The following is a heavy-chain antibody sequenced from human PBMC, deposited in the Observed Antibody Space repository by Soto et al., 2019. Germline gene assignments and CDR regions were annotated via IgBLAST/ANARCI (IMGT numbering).Heavy chain of an antibody. J-gene: IGHJ1*01. Sequence: ASVKVSCKASGYTFTSYGISWVRQAPGQGLEWMGWISAYNGNTNYAQKLQGRVTMTTDTSTSTAYMELRSLRSDDTAVYYCARDRSIAARPEYFQHWGQGTLVTVST. CDR3: ARDRSIAARPEYFQH. CDR2: ISAYNGNT. CDR1: GYTFTSYG. D-gene: IGHD6-6*01. V-gene: IGHV1-18*01.